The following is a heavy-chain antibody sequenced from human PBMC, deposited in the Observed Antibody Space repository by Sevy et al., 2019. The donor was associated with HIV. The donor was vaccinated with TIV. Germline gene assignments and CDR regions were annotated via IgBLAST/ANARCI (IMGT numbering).Heavy chain of an antibody. CDR2: ISPLNGDT. CDR1: GYTFTSYI. Sequence: ASVKVSCKTSGYTFTSYIISWVRQAPGQGLEWMGWISPLNGDTKYEQKFQGRVTMSIDTSTSTAYMDLRSLRSDDTAVYYCARGYCTGGSCSPGGFWGQGTLVTVSS. D-gene: IGHD2-15*01. V-gene: IGHV1-18*01. CDR3: ARGYCTGGSCSPGGF. J-gene: IGHJ4*02.